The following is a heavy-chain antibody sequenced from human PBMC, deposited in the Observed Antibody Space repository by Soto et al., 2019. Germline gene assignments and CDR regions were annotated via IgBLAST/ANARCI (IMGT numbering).Heavy chain of an antibody. CDR2: IKVDGSAK. CDR3: ARLLSYSSGPRDY. Sequence: GGSLRLSCAASGFTFSNYWMSWVRQAPGKGLEWVANIKVDGSAKYYVDSVKGRFTISRDNAKNSLYLQMNSLRGEDTAVYYCARLLSYSSGPRDYWGQGTLVTVSS. J-gene: IGHJ4*02. V-gene: IGHV3-7*03. CDR1: GFTFSNYW. D-gene: IGHD6-19*01.